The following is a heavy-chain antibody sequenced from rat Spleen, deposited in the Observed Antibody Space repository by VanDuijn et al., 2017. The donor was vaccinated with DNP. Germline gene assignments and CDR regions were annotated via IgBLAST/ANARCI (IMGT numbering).Heavy chain of an antibody. V-gene: IGHV5-22*01. Sequence: EVQLVESGGDSVQPGRSLKLSCAASGFTFSDYYMAWVRQAPTKGLEWVAYIRYDGDSNYNGDSVKGRFTISRDNAKSTLYLQMNSLRSEDMATYYCARHVLPLRVWDYWGQGVIVTVSS. CDR3: ARHVLPLRVWDY. D-gene: IGHD1-4*01. CDR2: IRYDGDSN. CDR1: GFTFSDYY. J-gene: IGHJ2*01.